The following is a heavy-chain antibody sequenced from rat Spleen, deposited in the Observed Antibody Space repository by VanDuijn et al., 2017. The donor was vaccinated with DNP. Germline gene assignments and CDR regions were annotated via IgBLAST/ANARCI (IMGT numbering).Heavy chain of an antibody. CDR1: GFTFSDYD. V-gene: IGHV5-25*01. Sequence: EVHLVESGGGLVQPGRSLKISCAASGFTFSDYDMAWVRQAPTKGLEWVAAINTDGVVTYYRRSVRGRFTVSRDNRKSFLYLQMDSLRSEDTATYYCAKPWFGGFDYWGQGVMVTV. CDR2: INTDGVVT. J-gene: IGHJ2*01. D-gene: IGHD1-12*03. CDR3: AKPWFGGFDY.